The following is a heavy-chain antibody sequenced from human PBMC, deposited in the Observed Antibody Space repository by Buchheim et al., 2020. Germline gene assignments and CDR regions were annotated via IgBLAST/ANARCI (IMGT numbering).Heavy chain of an antibody. CDR1: GFTLSSYG. CDR2: ISYEGSNK. V-gene: IGHV3-30*18. D-gene: IGHD6-19*01. Sequence: QVQLVKSGGGVVQPGRSLRLSCAASGFTLSSYGMHWVRQAPGKGLEWVAVISYEGSNKYYADSVKGRFTISRDNSKNTLYLQMNSLRAEDTAVYYCAKDQGIAVAGTPYYFDYWGQGTL. CDR3: AKDQGIAVAGTPYYFDY. J-gene: IGHJ4*02.